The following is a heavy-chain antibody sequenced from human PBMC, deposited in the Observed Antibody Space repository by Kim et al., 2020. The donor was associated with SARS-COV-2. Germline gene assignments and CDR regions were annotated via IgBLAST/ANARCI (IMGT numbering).Heavy chain of an antibody. D-gene: IGHD2-15*01. V-gene: IGHV2-5*01. CDR3: AHSLGVVVAVYFDY. Sequence: SPSLKSRLTITKDTSKNQVVLTMTNMDPVDTATYYCAHSLGVVVAVYFDYWGQGTLVTVSS. J-gene: IGHJ4*02.